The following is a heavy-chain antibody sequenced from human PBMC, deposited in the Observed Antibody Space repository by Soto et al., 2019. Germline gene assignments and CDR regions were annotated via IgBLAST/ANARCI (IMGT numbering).Heavy chain of an antibody. CDR1: GYTFTSYG. CDR2: ISAYNGNT. D-gene: IGHD2-2*01. V-gene: IGHV1-18*01. CDR3: AIDRDKYCISTSCYRPGGWFDP. Sequence: GASVKVSCKASGYTFTSYGISWVRQAPGQGLEWMGWISAYNGNTNYAQKLQGRVTMTTDTSTSTAYMELRSLRSDDTAVYYCAIDRDKYCISTSCYRPGGWFDPWGQGTLVTVSS. J-gene: IGHJ5*02.